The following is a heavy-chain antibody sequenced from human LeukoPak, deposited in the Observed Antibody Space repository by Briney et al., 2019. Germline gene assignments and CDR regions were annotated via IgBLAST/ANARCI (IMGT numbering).Heavy chain of an antibody. J-gene: IGHJ5*02. Sequence: ASVKVSCKASGYTFTTYDINWVRQATGQGLEWMGWMNPNSGNTGHAQKFQGRVTMTRNTSISTAYMEVSSLRSEDTAVYYCARGRGSGHKENWFDPWGQGTLVTVSS. CDR2: MNPNSGNT. V-gene: IGHV1-8*01. CDR3: ARGRGSGHKENWFDP. D-gene: IGHD6-19*01. CDR1: GYTFTTYD.